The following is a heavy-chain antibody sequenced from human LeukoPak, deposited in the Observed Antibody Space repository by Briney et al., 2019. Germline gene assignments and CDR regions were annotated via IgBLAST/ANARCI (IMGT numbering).Heavy chain of an antibody. CDR2: INAGNDHT. CDR1: GYTFTSYA. Sequence: ASVKVSCKASGYTFTSYAMHWVRQAPGQSLEWIGWINAGNDHTKYSQKFQGRVTITRDASASTAYMELNSLGSEDTAVYYCARDLGYCTGGTCYPNWFDPWGQGTLVTVSS. J-gene: IGHJ5*02. D-gene: IGHD2-15*01. CDR3: ARDLGYCTGGTCYPNWFDP. V-gene: IGHV1-3*01.